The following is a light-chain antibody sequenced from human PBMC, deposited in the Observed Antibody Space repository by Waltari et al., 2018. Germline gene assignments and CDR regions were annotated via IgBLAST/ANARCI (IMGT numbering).Light chain of an antibody. CDR1: QSVSSN. J-gene: IGKJ3*01. Sequence: EIVMTQSPATLSVSPGERATLSCRASQSVSSNLAWYQQKPGQAPRLLIYGASTRATGIPARFSGSGSGTEFTLTISSLQSEDFAVYCCQQYNNWSFTFGPGTKVDIK. V-gene: IGKV3-15*01. CDR2: GAS. CDR3: QQYNNWSFT.